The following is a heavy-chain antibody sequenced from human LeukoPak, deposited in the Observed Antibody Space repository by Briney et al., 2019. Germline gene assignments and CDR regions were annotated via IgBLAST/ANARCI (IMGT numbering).Heavy chain of an antibody. J-gene: IGHJ4*02. D-gene: IGHD3-3*01. Sequence: PGGSLRLSCAASGFTFSSYAMSWARQAPGKGLEWVSAISGSGGSTYYADSVKGRFTISRDNSKNTLYLQMNSLRAEDTAVYYCAKAWSYDFWSGYSDWGQGTLVTVSS. CDR3: AKAWSYDFWSGYSD. V-gene: IGHV3-23*01. CDR2: ISGSGGST. CDR1: GFTFSSYA.